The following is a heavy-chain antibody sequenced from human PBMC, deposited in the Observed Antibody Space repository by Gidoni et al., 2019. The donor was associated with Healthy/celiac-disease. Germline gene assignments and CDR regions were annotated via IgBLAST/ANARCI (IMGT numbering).Heavy chain of an antibody. CDR1: GGSFSGYY. D-gene: IGHD6-19*01. J-gene: IGHJ4*02. V-gene: IGHV4-34*01. Sequence: QVQLQQWGAGLLKPSETLSLTCAVYGGSFSGYYWSWIRQPPGKGREWIGEINHSGSTNYNPSHKSRVTISVDTSKNQFSLKLSSVTAADTAVYYCARDPTAAGTTYYFDYWGQGTLVTVSS. CDR3: ARDPTAAGTTYYFDY. CDR2: INHSGST.